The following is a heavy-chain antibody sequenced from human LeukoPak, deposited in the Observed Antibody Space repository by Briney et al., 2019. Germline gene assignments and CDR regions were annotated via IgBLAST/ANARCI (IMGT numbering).Heavy chain of an antibody. D-gene: IGHD6-19*01. J-gene: IGHJ4*02. V-gene: IGHV4-59*01. Sequence: SQTLSLTCTVSGGSISSYYWSWIRQPPGKGLEWIGYIYYSGSTNYNPSLKSRVTISVDTSKNQFSLKLSSVTAADTAVYYCARGERPLGSSGWYVGYWGQGTLVTVSS. CDR2: IYYSGST. CDR3: ARGERPLGSSGWYVGY. CDR1: GGSISSYY.